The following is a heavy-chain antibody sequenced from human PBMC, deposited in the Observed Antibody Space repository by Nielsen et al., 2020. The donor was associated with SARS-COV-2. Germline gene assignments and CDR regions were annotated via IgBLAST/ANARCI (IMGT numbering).Heavy chain of an antibody. CDR1: LYTLPELS. J-gene: IGHJ5*02. V-gene: IGHV1-24*01. CDR3: ATGSPRLELRYNWFDP. Sequence: AVNVSCMVSLYTLPELSMHWLRQAPGKGLEWMGGFDPEDGETIYAQKFQGRVTMTEDTSTDTAYMELSSLRSEDTAVYYCATGSPRLELRYNWFDPWGQGTLVTVSS. D-gene: IGHD1-7*01. CDR2: FDPEDGET.